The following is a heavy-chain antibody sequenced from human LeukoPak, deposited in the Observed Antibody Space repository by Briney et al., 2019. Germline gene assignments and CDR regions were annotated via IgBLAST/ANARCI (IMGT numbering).Heavy chain of an antibody. V-gene: IGHV3-21*01. CDR2: ISSGGTYV. CDR3: ARDLAYCSSTSCYFDY. J-gene: IGHJ4*02. Sequence: GGSLRLSCVVSGFTFKTYSMNWVRQAPGKGLEWVSSISSGGTYVDYADSVKGRFTISRDNAKNSLYLQMNSLRAEDTAVYYCARDLAYCSSTSCYFDYWGQGTLVTVSS. D-gene: IGHD2-2*01. CDR1: GFTFKTYS.